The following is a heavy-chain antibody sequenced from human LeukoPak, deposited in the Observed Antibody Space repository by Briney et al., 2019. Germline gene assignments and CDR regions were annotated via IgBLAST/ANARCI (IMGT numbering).Heavy chain of an antibody. D-gene: IGHD3-3*01. CDR2: IKQDGSEK. J-gene: IGHJ3*02. V-gene: IGHV3-7*01. CDR1: GFTFSSYW. CDR3: ARDPRTTIFGVVTRSFDI. Sequence: GGSLRLSCAASGFTFSSYWMSWVRQAPGKGLEWVANIKQDGSEKYYVDSVKGRFTISRDNAKNSLYLQMNSLRAEDTAVYYCARDPRTTIFGVVTRSFDIWGQGTMVTVSS.